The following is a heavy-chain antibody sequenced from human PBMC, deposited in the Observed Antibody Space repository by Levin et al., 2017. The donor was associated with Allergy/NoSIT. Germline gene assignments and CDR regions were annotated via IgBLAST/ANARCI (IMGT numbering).Heavy chain of an antibody. CDR1: GFTFSSYG. V-gene: IGHV3-30*18. D-gene: IGHD1-26*01. Sequence: GESLKISCAASGFTFSSYGMHLVRQAPGKGLEWVAVISYDGSNKYYADSVKGRFTISRDNSKNTLYLQMNSLRAEDTAVYYCAKGTDQYRVGDGGYFDYWGQGTLVTVSS. CDR2: ISYDGSNK. J-gene: IGHJ4*02. CDR3: AKGTDQYRVGDGGYFDY.